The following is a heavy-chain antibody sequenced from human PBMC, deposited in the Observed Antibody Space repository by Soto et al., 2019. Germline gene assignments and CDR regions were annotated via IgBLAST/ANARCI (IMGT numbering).Heavy chain of an antibody. CDR1: VFTSFSYYS. CDR3: ARVRGHSYGYVDY. V-gene: IGHV3-48*01. D-gene: IGHD5-18*01. J-gene: IGHJ4*02. CDR2: ISGRGSPI. Sequence: PWWSLRLSCSASVFTSFSYYSMNLVRQAPGKGLEWVSFISGRGSPIYYADSVRGRFTISRDNAKNSLSLEMNSLRVEDTAVYYCARVRGHSYGYVDYWGQGTLVTVSS.